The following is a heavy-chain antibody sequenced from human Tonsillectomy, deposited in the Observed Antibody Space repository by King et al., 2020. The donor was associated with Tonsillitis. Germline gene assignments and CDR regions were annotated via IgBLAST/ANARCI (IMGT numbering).Heavy chain of an antibody. Sequence: QLVQSGGGLVQPGGSLRLSCAASGFTFSSYEMNWVRQAPGKGLEWVSYISSSGSTIYYADSVKGRFTISRDNAKNSLYLQMNSLRAEDTAVYYCARQSGTSTRYYYYYMDVWGKGTTVTVSS. J-gene: IGHJ6*03. CDR2: ISSSGSTI. D-gene: IGHD1-26*01. CDR1: GFTFSSYE. CDR3: ARQSGTSTRYYYYYMDV. V-gene: IGHV3-48*03.